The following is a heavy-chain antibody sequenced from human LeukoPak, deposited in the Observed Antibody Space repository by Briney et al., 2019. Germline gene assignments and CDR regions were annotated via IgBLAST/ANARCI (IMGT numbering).Heavy chain of an antibody. D-gene: IGHD6-13*01. Sequence: ASVKVSCKASGYTFTGYYIYWVRQAPGQGLEWMGWINPNSGGTNYAQKFQGRVTMTREMSISTAYMELSRLRSDDTAVYHCARGQQLASNWGQGTLVTVSS. J-gene: IGHJ4*02. CDR1: GYTFTGYY. CDR3: ARGQQLASN. CDR2: INPNSGGT. V-gene: IGHV1-2*02.